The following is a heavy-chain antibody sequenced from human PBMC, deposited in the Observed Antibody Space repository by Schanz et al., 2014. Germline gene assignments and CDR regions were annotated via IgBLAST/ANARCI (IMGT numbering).Heavy chain of an antibody. D-gene: IGHD3-3*01. V-gene: IGHV3-11*05. CDR1: GFTFSDYY. Sequence: VQLVESGGGLVQPRGSLRLSCAASGFTFSDYYMAWIRQAPGKGLEWVSHISGSSIHKNYADSVKGRFSISRDNGETSVYLQINSLRVEDTAVYYCARFLARYQYYGVDVWGQGTTXIVSS. CDR2: ISGSSIHK. CDR3: ARFLARYQYYGVDV. J-gene: IGHJ6*02.